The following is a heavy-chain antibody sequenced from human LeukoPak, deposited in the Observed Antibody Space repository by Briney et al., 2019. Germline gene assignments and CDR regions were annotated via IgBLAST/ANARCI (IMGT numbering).Heavy chain of an antibody. D-gene: IGHD4-11*01. J-gene: IGHJ3*02. V-gene: IGHV4-4*02. CDR2: IYHSGST. CDR3: ARAQDYSNYRGAFGI. CDR1: GGSISSTNW. Sequence: PSGTLSLTCAVSGGSISSTNWWSWVRQSPGKGLEWIGEIYHSGSTNYNSTLKSRVTISVDKSKNQFSLKLSSVTAADTAVYYCARAQDYSNYRGAFGIWGQGTMVTVSS.